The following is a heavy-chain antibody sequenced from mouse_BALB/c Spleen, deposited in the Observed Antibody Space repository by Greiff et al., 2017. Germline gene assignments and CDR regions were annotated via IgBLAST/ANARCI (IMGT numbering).Heavy chain of an antibody. CDR1: GYTFSSYW. CDR2: ILPGSGST. J-gene: IGHJ4*01. CDR3: ARQGPYYAMDY. V-gene: IGHV1-9*01. Sequence: QVQLQQSGAELMKPGASVQISCKATGYTFSSYWIEWVKQRPGHGLEWIGEILPGSGSTNYNEKFKGKATFTADTSSNTAYMQLSSLTSEDSAVYYCARQGPYYAMDYWGQGTSVTVSS.